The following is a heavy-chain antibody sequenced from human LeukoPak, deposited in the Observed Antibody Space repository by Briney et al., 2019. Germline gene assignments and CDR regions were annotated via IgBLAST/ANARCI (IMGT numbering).Heavy chain of an antibody. V-gene: IGHV3-30-3*01. J-gene: IGHJ4*02. CDR3: ARVDGDSSGYYSFDY. CDR2: ISYDGSNK. CDR1: GFTFSGYA. Sequence: RGSLRLSCAASGFTFSGYAMHWVRQAPGKGLEWVAVISYDGSNKYYADSVKGRFTISRDNSKNTLYLQMNSLRAEDTAVYYCARVDGDSSGYYSFDYWGQGTLVTVSS. D-gene: IGHD3-22*01.